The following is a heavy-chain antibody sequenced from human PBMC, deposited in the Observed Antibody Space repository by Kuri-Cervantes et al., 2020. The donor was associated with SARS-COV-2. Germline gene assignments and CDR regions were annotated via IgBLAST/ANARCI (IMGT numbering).Heavy chain of an antibody. CDR3: ARGSVVPAANDC. CDR1: GGSFSGYY. J-gene: IGHJ4*02. Sequence: GSLRLSCAVYGGSFSGYYWSWIRQPPGKGLEWIGEINHSGSTNYNPSLKSRVTISVDTSKNQFSPKLSSVTAADTAVYYCARGSVVPAANDCWGQGTLVTVSS. CDR2: INHSGST. V-gene: IGHV4-34*01. D-gene: IGHD2-2*01.